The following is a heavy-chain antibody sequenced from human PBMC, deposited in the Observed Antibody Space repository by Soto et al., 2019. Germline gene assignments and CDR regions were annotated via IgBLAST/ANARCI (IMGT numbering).Heavy chain of an antibody. J-gene: IGHJ6*02. Sequence: AGGSLRLSCVGSGLTLSKYGMHWVRQAPGKGLEWVAVISYDGSNQYYGDSVRGRFTISRDNSRNTLYLHLNTLRPEDTAVYFCARGAENQLLHRDYFYGMDVWGQGTTVTVSS. CDR1: GLTLSKYG. V-gene: IGHV3-30-3*01. CDR3: ARGAENQLLHRDYFYGMDV. CDR2: ISYDGSNQ. D-gene: IGHD2-2*02.